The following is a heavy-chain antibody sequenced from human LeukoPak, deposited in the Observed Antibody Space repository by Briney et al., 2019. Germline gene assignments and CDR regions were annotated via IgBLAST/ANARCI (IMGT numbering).Heavy chain of an antibody. CDR3: AKDFRIGYSAHFDY. V-gene: IGHV3-30*18. D-gene: IGHD2-21*01. Sequence: GGSLRLSCAASGFTFSSYGMHWVRQAPGKGLEWVAVISYDGSNKYYADSVKGRFTISRDNSKNTLYLQMDSLRGEDTAVYYCAKDFRIGYSAHFDYWGQGALVTVSS. J-gene: IGHJ4*02. CDR1: GFTFSSYG. CDR2: ISYDGSNK.